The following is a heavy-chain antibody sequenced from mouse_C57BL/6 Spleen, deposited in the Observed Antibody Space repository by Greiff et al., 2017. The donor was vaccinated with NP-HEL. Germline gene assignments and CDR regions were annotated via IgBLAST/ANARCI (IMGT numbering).Heavy chain of an antibody. CDR3: ARSGGYDVFDY. J-gene: IGHJ2*01. Sequence: QVQLKESGAELVRPGTSVKMSCKASGYTFTNYWIGWAKQRPGHGLEWIGDIYPGGGYTNYNEKFKGKATLTADKSSSTAYMQFSSLTSEDSAIYYCARSGGYDVFDYWGQGTTLTVSS. V-gene: IGHV1-63*01. D-gene: IGHD2-2*01. CDR1: GYTFTNYW. CDR2: IYPGGGYT.